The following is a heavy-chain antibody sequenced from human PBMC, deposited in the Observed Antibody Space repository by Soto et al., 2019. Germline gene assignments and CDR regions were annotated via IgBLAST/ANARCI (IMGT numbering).Heavy chain of an antibody. CDR3: AKDRYGSSSYGMDV. CDR2: ISSGSNK. D-gene: IGHD6-6*01. V-gene: IGHV3-30*18. Sequence: QVHLVESGGGVVQPGRTQTLSCAASGFIFSSYGMHWVRQAPGKGLEWVAVISSGSNKDYADSVKGRFTISRDNSKNTLYLQMNSLRAEDTAVYYCAKDRYGSSSYGMDVWAQGTTVTVSS. CDR1: GFIFSSYG. J-gene: IGHJ6*02.